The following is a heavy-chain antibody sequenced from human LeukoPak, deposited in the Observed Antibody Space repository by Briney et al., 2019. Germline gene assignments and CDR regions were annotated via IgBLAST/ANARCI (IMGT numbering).Heavy chain of an antibody. V-gene: IGHV4-59*08. Sequence: ASETLSLTCTVSGGSISSYYWSWIRQPPGKGLEWIGYIYYSGSTNYNPSLKSRVTISVDTSKNQFSLKLSSVTAADTAVYYCARSGGSYYYYGMDVWGQGTTVTVSS. CDR1: GGSISSYY. CDR2: IYYSGST. J-gene: IGHJ6*02. CDR3: ARSGGSYYYYGMDV. D-gene: IGHD6-19*01.